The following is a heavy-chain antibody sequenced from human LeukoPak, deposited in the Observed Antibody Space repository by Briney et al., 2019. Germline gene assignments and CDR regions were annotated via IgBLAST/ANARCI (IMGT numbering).Heavy chain of an antibody. CDR2: FDPEDGET. V-gene: IGHV1-24*01. D-gene: IGHD6-13*01. J-gene: IGHJ1*01. CDR3: ATQQLVRFVLRFQH. CDR1: GYTFTEYY. Sequence: GASVKVSCKASGYTFTEYYMHWVRQAPGKGLEWMGRFDPEDGETIYAQKFQGRVTMTEDTSTNTAYMELSSLRSEDTAVYYCATQQLVRFVLRFQHWGQGTLVTVSS.